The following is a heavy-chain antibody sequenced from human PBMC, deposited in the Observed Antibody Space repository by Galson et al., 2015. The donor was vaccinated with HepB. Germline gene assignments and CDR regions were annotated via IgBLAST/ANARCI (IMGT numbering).Heavy chain of an antibody. CDR1: GFTLNSYS. CDR3: ARGVISSSFVDP. Sequence: SLRHPCAASGFTLNSYSMNRVPQAPGKGLEWVSSSSSSRSYISYADAVKGRVTISRDNAKNSLSLQMNGLRAEDTAVYYCARGVISSSFVDPWGQGTLVTVSS. J-gene: IGHJ5*02. CDR2: SSSSRSYI. V-gene: IGHV3-21*01. D-gene: IGHD6-13*01.